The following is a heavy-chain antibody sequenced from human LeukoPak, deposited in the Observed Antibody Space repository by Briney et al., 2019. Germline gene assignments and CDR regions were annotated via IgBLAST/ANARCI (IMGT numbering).Heavy chain of an antibody. CDR1: GFTSSSYW. D-gene: IGHD3-22*01. CDR3: SRSAYYDGSGNYYDY. V-gene: IGHV3-74*01. Sequence: QPGGSLRLSCAASGFTSSSYWMHWVRQAPGKGLVWVSRISDGGSTTTYADSVKGRFTISRDNAKNTLYLQMNGLRAEDTAVYYCSRSAYYDGSGNYYDYWGQGTLVTVSS. J-gene: IGHJ4*02. CDR2: ISDGGSTT.